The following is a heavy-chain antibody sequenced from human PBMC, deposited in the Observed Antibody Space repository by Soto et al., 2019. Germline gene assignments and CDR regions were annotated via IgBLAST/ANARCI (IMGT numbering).Heavy chain of an antibody. CDR2: IKQDGSEK. V-gene: IGHV3-7*03. J-gene: IGHJ6*02. Sequence: EVQLVESGGGLVQPGGSLRLSCAASGFTFSSYWMSWVRQAPGKGLEWVANIKQDGSEKYYVDSVKGRFTISRDNAKNSLYLQMNSLRAEDTAVYYCARDARSTGTRRSRYYCGMDVWGQGTTVTVSS. CDR1: GFTFSSYW. D-gene: IGHD1-1*01. CDR3: ARDARSTGTRRSRYYCGMDV.